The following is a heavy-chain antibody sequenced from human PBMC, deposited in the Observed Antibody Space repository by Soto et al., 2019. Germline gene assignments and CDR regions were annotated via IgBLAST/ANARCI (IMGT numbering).Heavy chain of an antibody. Sequence: GESLKISCKGSGYTFTNYWIGWVHQMPGKGLEWMGIIYPGDSDTKYNPSFQGQVTISADKSITTTYLQWSSLKASDTAIYYCAASIFYYGMDVLGQGTTVTVSS. V-gene: IGHV5-51*07. CDR2: IYPGDSDT. CDR1: GYTFTNYW. CDR3: AASIFYYGMDV. J-gene: IGHJ6*02.